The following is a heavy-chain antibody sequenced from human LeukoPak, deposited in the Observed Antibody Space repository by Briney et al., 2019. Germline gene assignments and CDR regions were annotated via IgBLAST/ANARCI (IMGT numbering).Heavy chain of an antibody. CDR3: ARERYYDSSGYGN. Sequence: ASVKVSCKASGYTFTGYYTHWVRQAPGQGLEWMGWINPNSGGTNYAQKFQGRVTVTMDTSISTAYMELSRLRSDDTAVYYCARERYYDSSGYGNWGQGTLVTVSS. V-gene: IGHV1-2*02. CDR1: GYTFTGYY. D-gene: IGHD3-22*01. J-gene: IGHJ4*02. CDR2: INPNSGGT.